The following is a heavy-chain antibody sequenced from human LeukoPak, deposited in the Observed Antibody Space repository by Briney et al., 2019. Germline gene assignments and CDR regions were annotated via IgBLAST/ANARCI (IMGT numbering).Heavy chain of an antibody. V-gene: IGHV3-21*01. CDR3: ARDLNWGFDY. CDR2: MSSSSNFI. D-gene: IGHD7-27*01. Sequence: GGSLRLSCAASGFTFSSYSLNWVRQAPGRGLEWVSSMSSSSNFIYYADSLKGRFTISRDNAKNSLYLQMNSLRAEDTAVYYCARDLNWGFDYWGQGTLVTVSS. CDR1: GFTFSSYS. J-gene: IGHJ4*02.